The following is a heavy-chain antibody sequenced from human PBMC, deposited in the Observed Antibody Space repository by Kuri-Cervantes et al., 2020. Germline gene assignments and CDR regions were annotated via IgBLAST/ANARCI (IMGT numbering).Heavy chain of an antibody. D-gene: IGHD6-19*01. CDR1: GYTFTSYD. J-gene: IGHJ6*02. CDR2: MNPNSGNT. CDR3: ARSSPVGEGQQWLWVYGMDV. V-gene: IGHV1-8*01. Sequence: ASVKVSCKASGYTFTSYDINWVRQATGQGLEWMGWMNPNSGNTGYPQKFQGRVTMTRNTSISTAYMELSRLRSDDTAVYYCARSSPVGEGQQWLWVYGMDVWGQGTTVTVSS.